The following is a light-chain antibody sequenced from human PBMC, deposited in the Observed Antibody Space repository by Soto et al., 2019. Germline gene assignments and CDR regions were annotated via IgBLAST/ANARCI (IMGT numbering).Light chain of an antibody. Sequence: QAVVTQPPSVSGAPGQRVTISCTGSSSNIGAGYDVHWYQQLPGTAPKLLIYGNSNRPSGVPDRFSGSKSGTSASLAITGLQAEDEADYYCSSFTDGNNLVFGTGTKVTVL. CDR3: SSFTDGNNLV. V-gene: IGLV1-40*01. CDR2: GNS. J-gene: IGLJ1*01. CDR1: SSNIGAGYD.